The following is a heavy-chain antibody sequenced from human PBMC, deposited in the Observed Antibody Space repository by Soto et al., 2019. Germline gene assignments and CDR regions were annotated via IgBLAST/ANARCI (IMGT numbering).Heavy chain of an antibody. Sequence: PSWSPRLASAASGFTFSISGMHWVRQTPGKGLEWVAVIWYDGSNKYYADSVKGRFTISRDNSKNTLYLQMNSLRAEDTAVYYCATTTFKCVDLSGAHWGQGTLVTVSS. CDR1: GFTFSISG. V-gene: IGHV3-33*01. D-gene: IGHD1-26*01. CDR3: ATTTFKCVDLSGAH. J-gene: IGHJ4*02. CDR2: IWYDGSNK.